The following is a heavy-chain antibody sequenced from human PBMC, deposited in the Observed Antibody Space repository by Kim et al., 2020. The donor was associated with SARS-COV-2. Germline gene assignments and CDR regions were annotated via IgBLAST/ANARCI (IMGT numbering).Heavy chain of an antibody. D-gene: IGHD6-19*01. V-gene: IGHV3-33*01. CDR3: AREEEHSSGCLGDY. J-gene: IGHJ4*02. CDR2: IWYDESNK. CDR1: GFTFSRYC. Sequence: GGSLRLSCAASGFTFSRYCVHWVRQAPGKGLEWVALIWYDESNKYYGESVKGRFTISRDNSKNTVYLQMNSLRAEDTAVYYCAREEEHSSGCLGDYWGQGTLVTVSS.